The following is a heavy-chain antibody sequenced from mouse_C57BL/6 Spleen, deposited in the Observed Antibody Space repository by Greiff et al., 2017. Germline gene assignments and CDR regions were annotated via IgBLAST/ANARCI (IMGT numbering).Heavy chain of an antibody. CDR2: ISDGGSYT. Sequence: EVKVVESGGGLVKPGGSLKLSCAASGFTFSSYAMSWVRQTPEKRLEWVATISDGGSYTYYPDNVKGRFTISRENAKNNLYLQMSHLKSEDTAMYYCARDDDYDVGWYFDVWGTGTTVTVSS. D-gene: IGHD2-4*01. CDR3: ARDDDYDVGWYFDV. V-gene: IGHV5-4*01. CDR1: GFTFSSYA. J-gene: IGHJ1*03.